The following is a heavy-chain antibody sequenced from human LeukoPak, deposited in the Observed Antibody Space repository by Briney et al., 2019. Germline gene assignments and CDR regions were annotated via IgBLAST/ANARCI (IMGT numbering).Heavy chain of an antibody. V-gene: IGHV6-1*01. CDR3: ARDWYSSGWYRFDY. J-gene: IGHJ4*02. CDR2: TYYRSNWFN. D-gene: IGHD6-19*01. CDR1: GDSVSSNSVA. Sequence: SQTLSLTCAISGDSVSSNSVAWNWIRQSPSRGLEWLGRTYYRSNWFNDYAVSVKSRITINPDTSKNQFSLQLNPVTPEDTAVYYCARDWYSSGWYRFDYWGQGTLVTVSS.